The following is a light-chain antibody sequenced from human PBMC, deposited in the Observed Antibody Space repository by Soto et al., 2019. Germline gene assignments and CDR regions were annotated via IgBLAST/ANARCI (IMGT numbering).Light chain of an antibody. CDR1: SGSVSTSYY. CDR3: VLYMGSGIWV. V-gene: IGLV8-61*01. CDR2: STN. J-gene: IGLJ2*01. Sequence: QAVVTQEPSFSVSPGVTVTLTCVLSSGSVSTSYYPSWYQQTPGQAPRTLIYSTNTRSSGVPDRFSGSILGNKAALTITGAQADDESDYYCVLYMGSGIWVFGGGTKVTVL.